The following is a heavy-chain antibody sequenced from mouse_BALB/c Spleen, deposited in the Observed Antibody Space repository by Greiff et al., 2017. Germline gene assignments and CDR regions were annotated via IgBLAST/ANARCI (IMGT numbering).Heavy chain of an antibody. J-gene: IGHJ3*01. CDR2: ISYSGST. CDR1: GYSITSDYA. V-gene: IGHV3-2*02. D-gene: IGHD4-1*01. CDR3: ARREVTGTAWFAY. Sequence: EVKVEESGPGLVKPSQSLSLTCTVTGYSITSDYAWNWIRQFPGNKLEWMGYISYSGSTSYNPSLKSRISITRDTSKNQFFLQLNSVTTEDTATYYCARREVTGTAWFAYWGQGTLVTVSA.